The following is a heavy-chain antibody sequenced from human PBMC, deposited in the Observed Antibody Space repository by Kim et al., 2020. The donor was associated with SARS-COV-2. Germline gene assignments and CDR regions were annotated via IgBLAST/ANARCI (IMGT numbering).Heavy chain of an antibody. Sequence: GGSLRLSCTASGFTFSNYAMHWVRQAPGKGLEWVAVISYDGSNEYYANSVKGRFTISRDNSKNTLYLQMNSLRAEDTAVYYCARDFNIIVVIASRGMDVWGHGSLVTVS. CDR1: GFTFSNYA. J-gene: IGHJ6*02. V-gene: IGHV3-30-3*01. CDR2: ISYDGSNE. D-gene: IGHD2-15*01. CDR3: ARDFNIIVVIASRGMDV.